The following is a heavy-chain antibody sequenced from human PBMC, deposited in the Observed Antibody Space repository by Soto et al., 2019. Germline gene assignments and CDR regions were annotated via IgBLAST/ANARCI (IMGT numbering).Heavy chain of an antibody. V-gene: IGHV4-30-4*01. Sequence: SETLSLTCTVSGGSISSGDYYWSWIRQPPGKGLEWIGYIYYSGSTYYNPSLKSRVTISVDTSKNQFSLKLSSVTAADTAVYYCARVISYDFWSGPWRSNWFDPWGQGTLVTVSS. CDR3: ARVISYDFWSGPWRSNWFDP. CDR1: GGSISSGDYY. CDR2: IYYSGST. D-gene: IGHD3-3*01. J-gene: IGHJ5*02.